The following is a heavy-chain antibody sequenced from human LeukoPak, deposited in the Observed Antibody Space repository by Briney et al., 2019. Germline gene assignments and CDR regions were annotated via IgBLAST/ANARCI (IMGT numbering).Heavy chain of an antibody. V-gene: IGHV1-8*02. CDR2: MNPNSGNT. D-gene: IGHD1-1*01. J-gene: IGHJ4*02. CDR1: GYTFTSYD. Sequence: ASVKVSCKASGYTFTSYDINWVRQATGQGLEWMGWMNPNSGNTGYAQKFQGRVTMTRDTSISTAYMELSRLRSDDTAVYYCARGGHGSGTTGYFDYWGQGTLVTVSS. CDR3: ARGGHGSGTTGYFDY.